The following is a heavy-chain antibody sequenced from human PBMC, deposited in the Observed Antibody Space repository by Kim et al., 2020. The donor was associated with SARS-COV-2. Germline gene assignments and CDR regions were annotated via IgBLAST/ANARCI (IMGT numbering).Heavy chain of an antibody. Sequence: GTANYAQKFQGRVTITADESTSTAYMELSSLRSEDTAVYYCARDYGDYDYWGQGTLVTVSS. D-gene: IGHD4-17*01. J-gene: IGHJ4*02. CDR2: GTA. CDR3: ARDYGDYDY. V-gene: IGHV1-69*01.